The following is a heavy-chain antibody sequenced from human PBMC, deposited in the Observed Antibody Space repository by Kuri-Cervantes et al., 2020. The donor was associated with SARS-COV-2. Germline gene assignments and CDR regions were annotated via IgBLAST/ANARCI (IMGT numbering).Heavy chain of an antibody. CDR3: ARSPARVLRFLQDGVWFDP. J-gene: IGHJ5*02. CDR2: ISSSSSTI. D-gene: IGHD3-3*01. CDR1: GFTFSSYS. V-gene: IGHV3-48*01. Sequence: GGSLRLSCAAPGFTFSSYSMNWVRQAPGKGLEWVSYISSSSSTIYYADSVKGRFTISRDNAKNSLYLQMNSLRAEDTAVYYCARSPARVLRFLQDGVWFDPWGQGTLVTVSS.